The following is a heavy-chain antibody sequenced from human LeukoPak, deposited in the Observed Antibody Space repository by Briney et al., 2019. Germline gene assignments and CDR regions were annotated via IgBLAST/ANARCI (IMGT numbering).Heavy chain of an antibody. J-gene: IGHJ6*02. CDR2: IHHSGST. CDR3: AGDYGGFEGVMDV. Sequence: SETLSLTCTVSGVSMSACYWMWIRQPPGKGLEWIGYIHHSGSTNYNPSLRSRVTISVDTSKNQFSLKLSAVTAADTAVYYCAGDYGGFEGVMDVWGLGITVTVSS. CDR1: GVSMSACY. D-gene: IGHD4-23*01. V-gene: IGHV4-59*08.